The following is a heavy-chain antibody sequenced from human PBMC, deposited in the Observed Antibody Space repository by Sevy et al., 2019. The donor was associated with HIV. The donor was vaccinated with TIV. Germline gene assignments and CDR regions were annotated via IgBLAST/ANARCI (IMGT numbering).Heavy chain of an antibody. CDR2: LSFGCGRI. D-gene: IGHD2-8*01. CDR3: AREGCTRPHDH. J-gene: IGHJ4*02. CDR1: GFNFNIYS. Sequence: GGSLRLSCVASGFNFNIYSMSWVRQAPGKGLEWVSTLSFGCGRINHADSVQDRFTMSRDDSKKTVYLEMNSLRAEDTAVYYCAREGCTRPHDHWGQGTLVTVSS. V-gene: IGHV3-23*01.